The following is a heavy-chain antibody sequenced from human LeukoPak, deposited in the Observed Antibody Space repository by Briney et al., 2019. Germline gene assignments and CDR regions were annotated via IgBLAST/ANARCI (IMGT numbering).Heavy chain of an antibody. CDR2: IGAYNGNA. J-gene: IGHJ6*03. CDR3: ARGLVPTMVRGVTSLMDV. CDR1: GYIFTSYG. V-gene: IGHV1-18*01. D-gene: IGHD3-10*01. Sequence: GASVKVSCKASGYIFTSYGISWVRQAPGQGLEWMGWIGAYNGNANYALKFQGRVTITADKSTSTAYMELSSLRSEDTAVYYCARGLVPTMVRGVTSLMDVWGKGTTVTVSS.